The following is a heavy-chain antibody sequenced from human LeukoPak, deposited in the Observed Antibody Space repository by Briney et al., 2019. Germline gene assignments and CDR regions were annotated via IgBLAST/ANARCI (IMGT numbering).Heavy chain of an antibody. D-gene: IGHD5-24*01. J-gene: IGHJ4*02. CDR2: ISYDGSNK. CDR1: GFTFSSYA. V-gene: IGHV3-30*04. CDR3: ARDPKMARLSFYFDY. Sequence: GGSLRLSWAASGFTFSSYAMHWVRQAPGKGLEWVAVISYDGSNKYYADSVKGRFTISRDNSKNTLYLQMNSLRAEDTAVYYCARDPKMARLSFYFDYWGQGTLVAVSS.